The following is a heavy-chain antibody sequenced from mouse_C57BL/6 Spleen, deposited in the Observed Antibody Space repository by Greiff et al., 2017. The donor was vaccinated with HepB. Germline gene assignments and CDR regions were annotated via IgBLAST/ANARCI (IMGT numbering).Heavy chain of an antibody. V-gene: IGHV1-64*01. D-gene: IGHD4-1*01. J-gene: IGHJ4*01. CDR3: ARRGANWDVGYAMDY. CDR1: GYTFTSYW. CDR2: IHPNSGST. Sequence: QVQLQQPGAELVKPGASVKLSCKASGYTFTSYWMHWVKQRPGQGLEWIGMIHPNSGSTNYNEKFKSKATLTVDKSSSTAYMQLSCLTSEDSAVYYCARRGANWDVGYAMDYWGQGTSVTVSS.